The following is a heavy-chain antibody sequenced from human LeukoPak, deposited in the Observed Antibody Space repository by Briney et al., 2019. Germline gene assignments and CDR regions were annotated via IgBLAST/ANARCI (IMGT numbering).Heavy chain of an antibody. CDR2: IDPSDSYT. D-gene: IGHD6-19*01. J-gene: IGHJ5*02. V-gene: IGHV5-10-1*01. CDR1: GYSFTSYW. CDR3: ARHSSGWTFDP. Sequence: GESLKISCKASGYSFTSYWISCVRQLPGKGREWMGRIDPSDSYTNYSPSFQSHVSISADKSISTAYLQWSSRKASDTAMYYWARHSSGWTFDPWGQGTLVTVSS.